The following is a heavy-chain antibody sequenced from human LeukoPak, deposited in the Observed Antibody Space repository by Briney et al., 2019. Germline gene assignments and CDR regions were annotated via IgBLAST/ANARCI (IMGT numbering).Heavy chain of an antibody. Sequence: ASVNVSCKASGYTFTGYYIHWVRQAPGQGLEWMGHINCNSGDTNYAQKFQGRVTLTRDTSINTAYMELSSLRSDDTAVYYCARDHLAAXGSGGWGQGXLVTVSS. D-gene: IGHD6-13*01. V-gene: IGHV1-2*06. CDR1: GYTFTGYY. CDR2: INCNSGDT. CDR3: ARDHLAAXGSGG. J-gene: IGHJ4*02.